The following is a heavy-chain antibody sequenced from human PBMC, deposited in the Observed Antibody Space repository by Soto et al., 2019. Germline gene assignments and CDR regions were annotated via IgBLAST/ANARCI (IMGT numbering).Heavy chain of an antibody. CDR3: ARDPGNRWDSSGYYYGYYYYGMDV. V-gene: IGHV4-4*02. Sequence: PSETLSLTCAVSGGSISSNNLWSWVRQPPGQGLEWIGEIYHSGSGNYNPSLKSRVIISVDTSKNQFSLKLSSVTAADTAVYYCARDPGNRWDSSGYYYGYYYYGMDVWGQGNTVTVSS. D-gene: IGHD3-22*01. J-gene: IGHJ6*02. CDR1: GGSISSNNL. CDR2: IYHSGSG.